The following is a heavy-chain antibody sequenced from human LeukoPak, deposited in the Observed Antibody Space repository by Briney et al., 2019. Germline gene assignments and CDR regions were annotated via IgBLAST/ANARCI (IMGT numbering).Heavy chain of an antibody. V-gene: IGHV1-2*02. CDR1: GYTFTGYY. J-gene: IGHJ3*02. CDR3: ARGSDYYDSSGRHDAFDI. Sequence: ASVKVSCKASGYTFTGYYMHWVRQAPGQGLEWMGWINPNSGGTNYAQKFQGSVTMTRDTSISTAYMELSRLRSDDTAVYYCARGSDYYDSSGRHDAFDIWGQGTMVTVSS. CDR2: INPNSGGT. D-gene: IGHD3-22*01.